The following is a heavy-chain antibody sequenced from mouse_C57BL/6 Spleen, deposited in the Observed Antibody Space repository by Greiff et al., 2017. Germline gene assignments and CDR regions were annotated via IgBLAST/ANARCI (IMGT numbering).Heavy chain of an antibody. J-gene: IGHJ2*01. Sequence: VQLHQSGAELVRPGASVTLSCKASGYTFTDYEMHWVKQTPVHGLEWIGAIGPETGGTAYNQKFKGKAILTADKSSSTAYMELRSLTSEDSAVYYCTREYYFDYWGQGTTLTVSS. V-gene: IGHV1-15*01. CDR3: TREYYFDY. CDR1: GYTFTDYE. CDR2: IGPETGGT.